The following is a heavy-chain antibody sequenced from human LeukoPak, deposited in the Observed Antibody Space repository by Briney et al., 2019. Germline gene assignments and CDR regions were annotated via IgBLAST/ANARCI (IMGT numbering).Heavy chain of an antibody. D-gene: IGHD5-12*01. CDR1: GYTFTGYY. CDR2: INPNSGGT. CDR3: ARAGYIVAEKRLGGYFDY. Sequence: GASVKVSCKASGYTFTGYYMHWVRQAPGQGLEWMGWINPNSGGTNYAQKFQGWVTMTRDTSISTAYMELSRLRSDDTAVYYCARAGYIVAEKRLGGYFDYWGQGTLVTVSS. V-gene: IGHV1-2*04. J-gene: IGHJ4*02.